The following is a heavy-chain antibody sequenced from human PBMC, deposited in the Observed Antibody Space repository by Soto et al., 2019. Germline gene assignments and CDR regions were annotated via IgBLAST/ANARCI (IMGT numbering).Heavy chain of an antibody. D-gene: IGHD1-26*01. V-gene: IGHV3-21*01. J-gene: IGHJ3*02. CDR1: GFTFSSYS. CDR3: ARDRGATTPASAFDI. CDR2: ISSSSSYI. Sequence: TGGSLRLSWAASGFTFSSYSMSWVRQAPGKGLEWVSSISSSSSYIYYADSVKGRFTISRDNAKNSLYLQMNSLRAEDTAVYYCARDRGATTPASAFDIWGQGTMVTV.